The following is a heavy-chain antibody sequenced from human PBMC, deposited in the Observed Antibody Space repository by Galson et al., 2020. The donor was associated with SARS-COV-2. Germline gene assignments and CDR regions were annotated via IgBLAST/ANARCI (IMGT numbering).Heavy chain of an antibody. CDR1: GFTVSSNH. J-gene: IGHJ4*02. V-gene: IGHV3-53*01. CDR2: IYSGGET. D-gene: IGHD3-22*01. CDR3: AREGDSRPSRGALEY. Sequence: GGSLRLSCAASGFTVSSNHMSWVRQAPGKGLEWVSVIYSGGETFYADSVKGRFTISRDNSKNTLYLQMNSLRAEDTAVYYSAREGDSRPSRGALEYWGQGTLVTVSP.